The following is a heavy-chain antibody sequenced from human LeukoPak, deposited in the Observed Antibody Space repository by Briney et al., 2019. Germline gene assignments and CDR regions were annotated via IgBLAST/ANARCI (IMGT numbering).Heavy chain of an antibody. D-gene: IGHD5-18*01. Sequence: GGSLRLSCAASGFTFSSDAMNWVRQAPGKGLEWVSTISGSGDSTYYADSVKGRFIISRDNAKNTLYLQMNSLRAEDTAVYYCAGDRGYSCGYGGQGTLVTVSS. V-gene: IGHV3-23*01. J-gene: IGHJ4*02. CDR3: AGDRGYSCGY. CDR1: GFTFSSDA. CDR2: ISGSGDST.